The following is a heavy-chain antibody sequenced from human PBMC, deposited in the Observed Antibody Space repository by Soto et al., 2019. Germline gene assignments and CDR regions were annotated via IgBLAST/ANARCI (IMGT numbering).Heavy chain of an antibody. Sequence: PGEALNISCEGSNDNVNNYWIALVRQLPGKGLEWMGRIDPSDSQNIYSPSFKGHVTISIDKSNSTAFLQWGGLTASDTAMFYCANSRKHVASEYFDHWGKGTMVTVSS. CDR2: IDPSDSQN. CDR3: ANSRKHVASEYFDH. V-gene: IGHV5-10-1*01. D-gene: IGHD5-12*01. J-gene: IGHJ4*02. CDR1: NDNVNNYW.